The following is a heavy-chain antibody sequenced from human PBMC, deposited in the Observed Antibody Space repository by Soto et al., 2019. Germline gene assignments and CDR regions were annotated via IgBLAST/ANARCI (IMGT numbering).Heavy chain of an antibody. CDR2: IYHSGST. V-gene: IGHV4-30-2*01. J-gene: IGHJ4*02. CDR3: ARQLMIVSGPFFDY. Sequence: QLQLQESGSGLVKPSQTLSLTCAVSGGSISSGGYSWSWIRQPPGKGLEWIGYIYHSGSTYYNPSLQSRVTISVDRSKNQFSLKLSSVTAADTAVYYCARQLMIVSGPFFDYWGQGTLVTVSS. D-gene: IGHD3-22*01. CDR1: GGSISSGGYS.